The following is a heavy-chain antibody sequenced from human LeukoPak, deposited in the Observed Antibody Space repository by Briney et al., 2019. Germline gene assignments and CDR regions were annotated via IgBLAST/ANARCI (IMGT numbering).Heavy chain of an antibody. J-gene: IGHJ4*02. V-gene: IGHV4-59*08. D-gene: IGHD5-12*01. CDR2: IYYSGST. CDR1: GGSISGYY. CDR3: ARQDGYSGYDGGFDS. Sequence: SETLSLTCTVSGGSISGYYWSWIRQPPGKGLEWIGYIYYSGSTKYNPSLKSRVTISVDTSKHQFSLKLSSVTAADTAVYYCARQDGYSGYDGGFDSWGQGTLVTVSS.